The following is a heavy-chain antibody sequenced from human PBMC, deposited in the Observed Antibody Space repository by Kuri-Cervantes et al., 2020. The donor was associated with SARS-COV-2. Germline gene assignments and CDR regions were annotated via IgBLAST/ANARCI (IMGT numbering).Heavy chain of an antibody. CDR1: GGSISSHY. CDR3: ARGSIFSDTGGWYFDY. D-gene: IGHD3-10*01. CDR2: IYYSGST. J-gene: IGHJ4*02. Sequence: SETLSLTCTVSGGSISSHYWSWIRQPPGKGLEWIGYIYYSGSTNYNPSLKSRVTMSVDTSKNQFSLKLSSVTAADTAVYYCARGSIFSDTGGWYFDYWGQGTLVTVSS. V-gene: IGHV4-59*11.